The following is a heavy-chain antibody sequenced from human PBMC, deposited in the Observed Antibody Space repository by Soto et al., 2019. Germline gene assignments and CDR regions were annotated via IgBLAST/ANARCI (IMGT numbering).Heavy chain of an antibody. V-gene: IGHV1-2*02. Sequence: ASVKVSCKASGYTFTGYYIHWVRQAPGQGLESMGWINPNSGGTNSAQKFQGRVTMTRDTSISTAYRELSKLRSDDTAMYYCRVTGISEADYWGQGTLVTVSS. D-gene: IGHD2-21*02. CDR1: GYTFTGYY. J-gene: IGHJ4*02. CDR2: INPNSGGT. CDR3: RVTGISEADY.